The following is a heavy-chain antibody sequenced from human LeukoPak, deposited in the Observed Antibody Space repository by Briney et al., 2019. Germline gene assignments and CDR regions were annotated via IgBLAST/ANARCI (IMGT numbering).Heavy chain of an antibody. CDR1: GVSISSTSYY. Sequence: SETLSLTCTVSGVSISSTSYYWTWIRQPPGKGLEWIGEINHSGSTNYNPSLKSRVTISVDTSKNQFSLKLSSVTAADTAVYYCARVNNWNQHYFDYWGQGTLVTVSS. V-gene: IGHV4-39*07. J-gene: IGHJ4*02. CDR2: INHSGST. CDR3: ARVNNWNQHYFDY. D-gene: IGHD1-20*01.